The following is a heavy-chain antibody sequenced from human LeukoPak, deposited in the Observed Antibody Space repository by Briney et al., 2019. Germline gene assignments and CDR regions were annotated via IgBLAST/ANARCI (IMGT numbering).Heavy chain of an antibody. V-gene: IGHV3-48*02. CDR3: ARERSRLYGDYPPDY. CDR1: GFTFSSYS. D-gene: IGHD4-17*01. CDR2: LSSSSSTI. J-gene: IGHJ4*02. Sequence: GGSLRLSCAASGFTFSSYSMNWVRQAPGKGLEGVSYLSSSSSTIYYADSVKGRFTISRDNAKNSLYLQMNSLRDEDTAVYYCARERSRLYGDYPPDYWGQGTLVTVSS.